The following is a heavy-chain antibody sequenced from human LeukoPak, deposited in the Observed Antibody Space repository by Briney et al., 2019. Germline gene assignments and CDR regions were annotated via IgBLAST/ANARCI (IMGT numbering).Heavy chain of an antibody. V-gene: IGHV3-23*01. D-gene: IGHD6-6*01. CDR2: ISGSGGST. Sequence: GGSLRLSCAASGFTFSTYAMSWVRQAPGKGLEWVSAISGSGGSTYYADSVKGRFTISRDNSKNTLYLQMNSLRAEDTAVYYCATFLAVIAARDSLYFQHWGQGTLVSVSS. CDR3: ATFLAVIAARDSLYFQH. CDR1: GFTFSTYA. J-gene: IGHJ1*01.